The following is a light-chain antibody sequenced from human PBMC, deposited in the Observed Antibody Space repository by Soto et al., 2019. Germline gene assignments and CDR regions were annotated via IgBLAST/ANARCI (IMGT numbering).Light chain of an antibody. J-gene: IGKJ1*01. CDR3: QQYYKLRT. CDR2: GAS. Sequence: AIRMTQSPSSLSAYAGDRVTITCRASQDISTYLAWYQQKPGKAPNLLIFGASTLQSGGPSRFSGSGAGTDFTLTISSLQSEDSATYYCQQYYKLRTFGQGTKVEVK. V-gene: IGKV1-8*01. CDR1: QDISTY.